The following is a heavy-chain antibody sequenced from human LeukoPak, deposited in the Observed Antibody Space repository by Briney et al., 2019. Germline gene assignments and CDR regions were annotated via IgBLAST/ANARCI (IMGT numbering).Heavy chain of an antibody. D-gene: IGHD1-26*01. J-gene: IGHJ4*02. CDR3: ARGEWELHFDY. CDR2: IYSGGST. CDR1: GFTFSSYA. Sequence: GGSLRLSCAASGFTFSSYAMSWVRQAPGKGLEWVSVIYSGGSTYYADSVKGRFTISRDNSKNTLYLQMNSLRAEDTAVYYCARGEWELHFDYWGQGTLVTVSS. V-gene: IGHV3-66*01.